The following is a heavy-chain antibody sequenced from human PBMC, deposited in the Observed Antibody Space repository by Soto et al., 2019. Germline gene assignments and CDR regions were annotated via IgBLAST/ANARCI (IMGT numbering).Heavy chain of an antibody. CDR2: ISAYNGNT. CDR1: GYTFTSYG. V-gene: IGHV1-18*01. J-gene: IGHJ4*02. Sequence: ASVKVSCKASGYTFTSYGISWVRQAPGQGLEWMGWISAYNGNTNYAQKLQGRVTMTTDTSTSTAYMELRSLRSDDTAVYYCARRMGILTGYYSSNLAPRGQGTLVTVSS. CDR3: ARRMGILTGYYSSNLAP. D-gene: IGHD3-9*01.